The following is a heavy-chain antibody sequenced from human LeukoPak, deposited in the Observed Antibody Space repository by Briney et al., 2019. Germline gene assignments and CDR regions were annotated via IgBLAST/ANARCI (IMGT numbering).Heavy chain of an antibody. D-gene: IGHD5-12*01. CDR2: IIPIFGTA. V-gene: IGHV1-69*06. Sequence: ASVNVSCKASGGTFSIYAISWVRQAPGQGLEWMVGIIPIFGTANYAQKFQGRVTITADKSTSTAYMELSSLRSEDTAVYYCARGYSGYVNDAFDIWGQGTMVTVSS. J-gene: IGHJ3*02. CDR3: ARGYSGYVNDAFDI. CDR1: GGTFSIYA.